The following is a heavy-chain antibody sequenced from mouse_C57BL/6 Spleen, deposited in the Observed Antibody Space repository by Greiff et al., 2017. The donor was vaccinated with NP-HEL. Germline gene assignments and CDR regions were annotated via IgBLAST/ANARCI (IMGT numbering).Heavy chain of an antibody. CDR1: GYTFTDYN. D-gene: IGHD4-1*01. V-gene: IGHV1-18*01. Sequence: EVQLQQSGPELVKPGASVKIPCKASGYTFTDYNMDWVKQSHGKSLEWIGDINPNNGGTIYNQKFKGKATLTVDKSSSTAYMELRSLTSEDTAVYYCARSPSGTDCFDYWGQGTTLTVSS. J-gene: IGHJ2*01. CDR2: INPNNGGT. CDR3: ARSPSGTDCFDY.